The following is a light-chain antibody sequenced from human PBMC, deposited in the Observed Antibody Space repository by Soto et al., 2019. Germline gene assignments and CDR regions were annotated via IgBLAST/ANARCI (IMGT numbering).Light chain of an antibody. CDR2: KAS. V-gene: IGKV1-5*03. Sequence: DIQMTQSPSTLSASVGDRVTITCRASESISSWLAWYQQKPGKAPKLLIYKASSLENEVPSRFSGSGSGTEFTLTISSLQPDDFATYYCQQYNSYSRTFGQGTKLEIK. CDR3: QQYNSYSRT. J-gene: IGKJ2*01. CDR1: ESISSW.